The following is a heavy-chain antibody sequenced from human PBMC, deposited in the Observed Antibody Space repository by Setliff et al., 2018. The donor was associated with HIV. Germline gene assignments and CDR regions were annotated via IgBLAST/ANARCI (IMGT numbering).Heavy chain of an antibody. CDR2: IYYSGST. V-gene: IGHV4-31*03. CDR3: ARQSDSSGYFPSWYFDY. CDR1: GGSISSGGYY. Sequence: LSLTCTVSGGSISSGGYYWSWIRQHPGKGLEWIGYIYYSGSTYYNPSLKSRVTISVDTSKNQFSLKLSSVTAADTAVYYCARQSDSSGYFPSWYFDYWAQGTLVTVSS. D-gene: IGHD3-22*01. J-gene: IGHJ4*02.